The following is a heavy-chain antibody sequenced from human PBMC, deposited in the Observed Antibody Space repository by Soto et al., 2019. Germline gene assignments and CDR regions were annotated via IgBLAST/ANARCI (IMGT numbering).Heavy chain of an antibody. Sequence: SETLSLTCTVSGGSIRSDDYIWAWIRHPPGKGLEWIGSIYYTGGTYYSPSLKSRVTISIDTSKNQYTLHLNSVTAADMAVYFCARQWSIVGAPTYFDYWGQGTLVTVS. CDR3: ARQWSIVGAPTYFDY. D-gene: IGHD1-26*01. CDR2: IYYTGGT. CDR1: GGSIRSDDYI. V-gene: IGHV4-39*01. J-gene: IGHJ4*02.